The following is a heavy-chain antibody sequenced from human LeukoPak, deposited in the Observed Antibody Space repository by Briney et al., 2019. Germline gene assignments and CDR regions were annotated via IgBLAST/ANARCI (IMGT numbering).Heavy chain of an antibody. CDR1: GGTFRSYA. J-gene: IGHJ6*02. CDR2: IIPIFGTA. CDR3: ARGRESSSWYNTRYYYYYGMDV. D-gene: IGHD6-13*01. V-gene: IGHV1-69*13. Sequence: SVKVSCKASGGTFRSYAISWVRQAPGQGLEWMGGIIPIFGTANYAQKFQGRVTITADESTSTAYMELSSLRSEDTAVYYCARGRESSSWYNTRYYYYYGMDVWGQGTTVTVSS.